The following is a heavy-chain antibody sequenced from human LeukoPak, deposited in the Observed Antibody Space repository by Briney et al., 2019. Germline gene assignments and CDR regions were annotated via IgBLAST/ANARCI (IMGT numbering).Heavy chain of an antibody. D-gene: IGHD3-10*01. CDR3: ARDQGVSRLGYFDY. V-gene: IGHV3-21*01. J-gene: IGHJ4*02. CDR1: GFTFSGYS. CDR2: ISSSSSYI. Sequence: PGGSLRLSCAASGFTFSGYSMNWVRQAPGKGLEWVSSISSSSSYIYYADSVKGRFTISRDNAKNSLYLQMNSLRAEDTAVYYCARDQGVSRLGYFDYWGQGTLVTVSS.